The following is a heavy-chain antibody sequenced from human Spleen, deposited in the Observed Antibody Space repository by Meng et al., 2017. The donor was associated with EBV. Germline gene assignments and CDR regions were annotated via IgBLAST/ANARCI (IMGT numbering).Heavy chain of an antibody. Sequence: QVQRQQWGAGLLKPSETLSLTCAVYGGSFSDSYWSWIRQSPGKGLEWIGDMKQSGSTNYNPSLVSRVTMSIDTSKNQFSLKLNSVTAADTAVYYCARGLGAPNYYYDSSALNHWGQGTLVTVSS. V-gene: IGHV4-34*02. D-gene: IGHD3-22*01. CDR1: GGSFSDSY. CDR3: ARGLGAPNYYYDSSALNH. J-gene: IGHJ4*02. CDR2: MKQSGST.